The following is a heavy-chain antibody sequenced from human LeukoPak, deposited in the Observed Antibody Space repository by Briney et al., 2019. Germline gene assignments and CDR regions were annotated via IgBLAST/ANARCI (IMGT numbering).Heavy chain of an antibody. D-gene: IGHD3-9*01. J-gene: IGHJ4*02. CDR3: ARSGRYFDWLYYFDY. CDR1: GGSISSYY. V-gene: IGHV4-59*01. CDR2: IYYSGST. Sequence: PSETLSLTCTVSGGSISSYYWSWIRQPPGKGLEWIGYIYYSGSTNYNPSLKSRVTISVDTSKNQFSLKLSSVTAADTAVYYCARSGRYFDWLYYFDYWGQGTLVTVSS.